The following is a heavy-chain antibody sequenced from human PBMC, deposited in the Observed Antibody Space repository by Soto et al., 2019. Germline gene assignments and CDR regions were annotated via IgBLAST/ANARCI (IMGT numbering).Heavy chain of an antibody. CDR1: GFDFTAYA. CDR2: LVGSGADK. J-gene: IGHJ3*02. CDR3: AKDLIANNGDWEPFDM. Sequence: EVQLLGSGGGLVQPGGSLRLSCAASGFDFTAYAMNWVRQAPGKGLQWVSGLVGSGADKNYADSVRGRFTVSRDNSRNTLYLQMDSLRDEDTAVYYCAKDLIANNGDWEPFDMWGRGTKVTVSS. D-gene: IGHD2-21*01. V-gene: IGHV3-23*01.